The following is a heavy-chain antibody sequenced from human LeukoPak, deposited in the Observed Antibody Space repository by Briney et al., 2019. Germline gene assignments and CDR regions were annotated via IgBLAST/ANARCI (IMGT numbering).Heavy chain of an antibody. D-gene: IGHD2-15*01. J-gene: IGHJ3*02. V-gene: IGHV4-59*01. CDR2: IYYSGST. CDR3: VRAIAAQDAFDI. CDR1: GGSISSYY. Sequence: SETLSLTCTVSGGSISSYYWSWIRQPPGKGLEWIGYIYYSGSTNYNPSLKSRVTISVDTSKNQFSLKLSSVTAADTAVYYCVRAIAAQDAFDIWGQGTMVTVSS.